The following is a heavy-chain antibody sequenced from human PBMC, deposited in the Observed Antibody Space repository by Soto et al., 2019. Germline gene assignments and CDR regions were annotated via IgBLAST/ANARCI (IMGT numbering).Heavy chain of an antibody. J-gene: IGHJ4*02. CDR1: GFTFSSYS. CDR3: ASDRSELATIKAY. Sequence: EVQLVESGGGLVKPGGSLRLSCAASGFTFSSYSMNWVRQAPGKGLEWVSSISSSSSYIYYADSVKGRFTISRDNAKNTLDLQMNSLGVDDTAVYYCASDRSELATIKAYWGQGTLVTVSS. D-gene: IGHD5-12*01. CDR2: ISSSSSYI. V-gene: IGHV3-21*01.